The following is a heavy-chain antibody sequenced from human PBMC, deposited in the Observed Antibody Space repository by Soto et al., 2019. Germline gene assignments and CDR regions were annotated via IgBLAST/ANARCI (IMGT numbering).Heavy chain of an antibody. CDR2: INHSGST. D-gene: IGHD2-2*01. V-gene: IGHV4-34*01. J-gene: IGHJ4*02. Sequence: SETLSLTCGVYGGSFSGYSWSWIRQPPGKGLEWIGEINHSGSTNYNPSLKSRVTISVDTSKTQFSLKLSSVTAADTAVYYCARALTCSSTSCYPIDYWGQGTLVTVSS. CDR1: GGSFSGYS. CDR3: ARALTCSSTSCYPIDY.